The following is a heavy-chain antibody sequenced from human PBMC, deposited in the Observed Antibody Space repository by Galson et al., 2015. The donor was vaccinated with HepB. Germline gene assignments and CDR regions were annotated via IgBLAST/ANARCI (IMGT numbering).Heavy chain of an antibody. CDR2: IDPSDSYT. V-gene: IGHV5-10-1*01. Sequence: QSGAEVKKPGESLRISCKGSGYSFTSYWISWVRQMPGKGLEWMGRIDPSDSYTNYSPSFQGHVTISADKSISTAYLQWSSLKASDTAVYYCARVGGDDCSGGSCYSTWGQGTLVTVSS. J-gene: IGHJ4*02. D-gene: IGHD2-15*01. CDR3: ARVGGDDCSGGSCYST. CDR1: GYSFTSYW.